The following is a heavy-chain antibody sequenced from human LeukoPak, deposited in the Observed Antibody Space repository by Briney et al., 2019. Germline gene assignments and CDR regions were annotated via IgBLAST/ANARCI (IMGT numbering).Heavy chain of an antibody. J-gene: IGHJ6*03. V-gene: IGHV1-18*01. CDR2: ISAYNGNT. Sequence: ASVKVSCKASGYTLTSYGISWVRQAPGQGLEWMGWISAYNGNTNYAQKLQGRVTMTTDTSTSTAYMELRSLRSDDTAVYYCARVRRGIAVFYYYYYYMDVWGKGTTVTVSS. CDR1: GYTLTSYG. CDR3: ARVRRGIAVFYYYYYYMDV. D-gene: IGHD6-19*01.